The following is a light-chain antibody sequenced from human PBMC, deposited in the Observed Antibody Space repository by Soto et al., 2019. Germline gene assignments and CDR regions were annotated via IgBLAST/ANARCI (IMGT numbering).Light chain of an antibody. CDR2: GAS. V-gene: IGKV3-20*01. J-gene: IGKJ2*01. CDR1: HSIHSSF. Sequence: EVVLTQSPGTLSLSPGERASLSCRASHSIHSSFLAWYQQKPGQAPRLLIYGASSRATDIPDRFSGGGSGTDFTLTVSRLEPEDFDVYYCQHYDTSPYTFGQGTKLEI. CDR3: QHYDTSPYT.